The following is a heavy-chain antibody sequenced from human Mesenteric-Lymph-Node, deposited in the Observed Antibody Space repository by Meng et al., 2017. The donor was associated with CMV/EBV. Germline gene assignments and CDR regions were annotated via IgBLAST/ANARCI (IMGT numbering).Heavy chain of an antibody. CDR1: GGSISSSNYY. CDR2: IYYSGST. Sequence: GGSISSSNYYWGWIRQPPGKGLEWIGSIYYSGSTYYNPSLKSRVTISVDTSKNQFSLKLSSVTAADTAVYYCASLRRTGYVHSNFDYWGQGTLVTVSS. V-gene: IGHV4-39*01. J-gene: IGHJ4*02. D-gene: IGHD5-12*01. CDR3: ASLRRTGYVHSNFDY.